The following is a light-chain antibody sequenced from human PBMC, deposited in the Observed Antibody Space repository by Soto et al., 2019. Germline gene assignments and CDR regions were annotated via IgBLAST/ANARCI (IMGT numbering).Light chain of an antibody. J-gene: IGKJ1*01. V-gene: IGKV1-39*01. CDR1: HTIMTY. CDR2: AAS. CDR3: QQSYNSPQT. Sequence: DIQMTQSPSSLSASVGDEVTITCRASHTIMTYLTWYKLKQGKPPRXXSYAASSLQSGVPSRFSGSGSGTDFTLTINSLKPEDFETYSCQQSYNSPQTFGQGTKVDIK.